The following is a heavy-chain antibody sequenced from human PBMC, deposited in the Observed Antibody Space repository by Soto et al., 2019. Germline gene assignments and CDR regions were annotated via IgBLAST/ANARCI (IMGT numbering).Heavy chain of an antibody. CDR1: GGSIRNVY. V-gene: IGHV4-59*01. Sequence: LSLTCTVSGGSIRNVYWSWIRQHPGKGLEWIGFIFHSGNAKYNPSLKSRVTISVDTSRNQFSLSLDSVTAADTAVYFCARAHAPTLPFDYWGQGTLVTVSS. D-gene: IGHD2-15*01. CDR2: IFHSGNA. CDR3: ARAHAPTLPFDY. J-gene: IGHJ4*01.